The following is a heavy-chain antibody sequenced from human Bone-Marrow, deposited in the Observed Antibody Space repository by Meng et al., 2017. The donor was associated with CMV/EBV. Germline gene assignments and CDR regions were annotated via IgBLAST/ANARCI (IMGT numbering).Heavy chain of an antibody. D-gene: IGHD6-19*01. CDR1: GYTFSSYG. V-gene: IGHV1-18*01. Sequence: ASVKVSCKASGYTFSSYGISCVRQAPGQGLEWMGWISIYTGNANYAQKLQGRVTLTTDTITSTAYMELRSLRSDDTAMYYCARAGSDWYIGDYWGQGTQVTVSS. CDR2: ISIYTGNA. CDR3: ARAGSDWYIGDY. J-gene: IGHJ4*02.